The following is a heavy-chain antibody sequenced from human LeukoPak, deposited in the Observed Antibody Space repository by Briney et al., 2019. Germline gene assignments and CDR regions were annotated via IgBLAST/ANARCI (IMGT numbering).Heavy chain of an antibody. D-gene: IGHD6-13*01. CDR2: IYTVDSDT. Sequence: GESLKISCKASGYSFTNYWIGRVRQMPGKGLEWMGIIYTVDSDTTYSPSFQGQVTISADKSISTAYLQLSSLRASDTAMYYCARGSSTWYFDYWGQGTLVTVSS. V-gene: IGHV5-51*01. CDR1: GYSFTNYW. J-gene: IGHJ4*02. CDR3: ARGSSTWYFDY.